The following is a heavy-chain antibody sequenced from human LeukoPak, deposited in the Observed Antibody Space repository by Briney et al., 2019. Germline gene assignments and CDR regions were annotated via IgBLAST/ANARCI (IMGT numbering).Heavy chain of an antibody. CDR3: ARWGNNKILDH. Sequence: PGGSLRLSCVASGFTFSSHGMHWVRQAPGKGLEWVAVIWYDGSEKYYADSVKGRFIISRDNSKNMLYLQMNSLRADDTAVYYCARWGNNKILDHWGQGTLVTVSS. J-gene: IGHJ4*02. V-gene: IGHV3-33*01. CDR1: GFTFSSHG. D-gene: IGHD7-27*01. CDR2: IWYDGSEK.